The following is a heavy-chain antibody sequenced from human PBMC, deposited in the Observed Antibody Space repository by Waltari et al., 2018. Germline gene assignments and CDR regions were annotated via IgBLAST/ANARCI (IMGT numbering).Heavy chain of an antibody. CDR3: ARVYVSSTPGDY. V-gene: IGHV4-61*02. CDR2: IYATGST. D-gene: IGHD6-13*01. Sequence: QVQLQESGPGLVQPSQTLSLTCTVSGVSITSAGYYWSWIRQPAGKGLDWIGRIYATGSTSYNPSLKSRVTISLDTSKNQFSLKLSSVTAADTAVYYCARVYVSSTPGDYWGQGTLVTVSS. CDR1: GVSITSAGYY. J-gene: IGHJ4*02.